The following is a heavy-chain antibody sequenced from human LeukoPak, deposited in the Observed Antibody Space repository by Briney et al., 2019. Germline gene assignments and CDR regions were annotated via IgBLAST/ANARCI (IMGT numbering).Heavy chain of an antibody. D-gene: IGHD1-26*01. J-gene: IGHJ4*02. CDR2: ISYDGSNK. V-gene: IGHV3-30*18. CDR1: GFTFSSYG. Sequence: GGSLRLSCAASGFTFSSYGMHWVRQAPGKGLEWVAVISYDGSNKYYADSVKGRFTISRDNSKNTLYLQRNSLRAEDTAVYYCAKDCEWELLLSFPNYFDYWGQGTLVTVSS. CDR3: AKDCEWELLLSFPNYFDY.